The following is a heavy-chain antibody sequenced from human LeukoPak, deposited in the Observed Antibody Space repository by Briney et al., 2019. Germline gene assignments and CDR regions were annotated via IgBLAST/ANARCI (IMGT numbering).Heavy chain of an antibody. CDR1: GYNFPNYW. J-gene: IGHJ4*02. D-gene: IGHD1-26*01. CDR2: VYLGDSDT. Sequence: GESLKISCKGSGYNFPNYWIAWVRQMPGKGLEWMGIVYLGDSDTRYSPSFQGQVTISADKSTSTAYVQWSSLKASDSAMYYCARHQNVGATSPFDYWGQGTLVTVSS. CDR3: ARHQNVGATSPFDY. V-gene: IGHV5-51*01.